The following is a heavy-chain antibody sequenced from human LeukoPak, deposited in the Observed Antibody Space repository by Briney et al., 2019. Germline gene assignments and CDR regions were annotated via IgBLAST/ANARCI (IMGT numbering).Heavy chain of an antibody. V-gene: IGHV4-34*01. CDR1: GGSFGGYY. CDR3: ARDRDNWNDEGNAFDI. D-gene: IGHD1-1*01. Sequence: PSETLSLTCAVYGGSFGGYYWSWIRQPPGKGLEWIGEINHSGSTNYNPSLKSRVTISVDTSKIQFSLKLSSVTAADTAVYYCARDRDNWNDEGNAFDIWGQGTMVTVSS. J-gene: IGHJ3*02. CDR2: INHSGST.